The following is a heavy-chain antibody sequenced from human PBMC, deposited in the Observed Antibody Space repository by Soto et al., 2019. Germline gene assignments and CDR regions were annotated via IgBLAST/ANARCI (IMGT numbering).Heavy chain of an antibody. Sequence: QLQLQESGPGLVKPSETLSLTCTVSGGSISSSSYYWGWIRQPPGKGLEWIGSIYYSGSTYYNPSLKSRVTFSSDTSQNQFSLTRSSVNAADTDVYYCARPPKPRLLWFGEKVAVDDAFDIWGQGTMVTVSS. CDR2: IYYSGST. CDR1: GGSISSSSYY. V-gene: IGHV4-39*01. D-gene: IGHD3-10*01. CDR3: ARPPKPRLLWFGEKVAVDDAFDI. J-gene: IGHJ3*02.